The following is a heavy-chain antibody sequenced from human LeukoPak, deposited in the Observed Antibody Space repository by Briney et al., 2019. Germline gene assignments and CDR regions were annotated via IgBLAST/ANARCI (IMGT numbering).Heavy chain of an antibody. Sequence: GGSLRLSCAASGFTFSSYSMNWVRQAPGKGLEWVSSISSSSSYIYYADSVKGRFTISRDNAKNSLYLQMNSLRAEDTAVYYCARVYGSGSYSYYYYYMDVWGKGTTVTVSS. V-gene: IGHV3-21*01. CDR2: ISSSSSYI. CDR1: GFTFSSYS. J-gene: IGHJ6*03. CDR3: ARVYGSGSYSYYYYYMDV. D-gene: IGHD3-10*01.